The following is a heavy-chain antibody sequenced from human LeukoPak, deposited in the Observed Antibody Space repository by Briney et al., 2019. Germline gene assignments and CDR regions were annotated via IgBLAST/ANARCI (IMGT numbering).Heavy chain of an antibody. J-gene: IGHJ4*02. CDR3: ARGSSGLDY. CDR1: GFTFSSYT. V-gene: IGHV3-21*01. Sequence: GGSLRLSCAASGFTFSSYTMNWVRQAPGKGLEWVSSIISSNYIYYADSVKGRFTVSRDDAKNSLYLQMNSLRAEDTAVYYCARGSSGLDYWGQGTLVPVSS. CDR2: IISSNYI. D-gene: IGHD3-22*01.